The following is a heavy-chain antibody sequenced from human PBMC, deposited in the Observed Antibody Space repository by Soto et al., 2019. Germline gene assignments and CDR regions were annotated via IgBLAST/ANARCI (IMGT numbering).Heavy chain of an antibody. CDR3: AKEQEIRYFDWFHPASFGFDP. CDR2: ISGSGGST. D-gene: IGHD3-9*01. J-gene: IGHJ5*02. Sequence: GESLKISCAASGFTFSSYAMSWVRQAPGKGLEWVSAISGSGGSTYYADSVKGRFTISRDNSKNTLYLQMNSLRAEDTAVYYCAKEQEIRYFDWFHPASFGFDPWGQGTLVTVSS. V-gene: IGHV3-23*01. CDR1: GFTFSSYA.